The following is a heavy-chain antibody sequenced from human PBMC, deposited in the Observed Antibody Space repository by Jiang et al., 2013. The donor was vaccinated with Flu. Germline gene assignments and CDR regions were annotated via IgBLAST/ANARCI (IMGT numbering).Heavy chain of an antibody. J-gene: IGHJ4*02. V-gene: IGHV1-2*04. CDR3: AVARTRNVDTTPFDY. CDR2: INPDSGGT. Sequence: GAEVKKPGASVKVSCKASGYTFTDYYIHWVRQAPGQGLEWMGWINPDSGGTNYAQKFQGWVTMTRDTSITTAYMELSRLRSDDTAVYYCAVARTRNVDTTPFDYWGQGTLVTVSS. CDR1: GYTFTDYY. D-gene: IGHD5-18*01.